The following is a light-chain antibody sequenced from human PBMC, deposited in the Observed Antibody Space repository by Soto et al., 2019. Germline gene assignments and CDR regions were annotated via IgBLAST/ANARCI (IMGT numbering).Light chain of an antibody. CDR2: EGS. Sequence: QSALTQPASVSGSPGQSITISCTGTSSDVGSYNLVSWYQQHPGKAPKLMIYEGSKRPSGVSNRFSGSKSGNTASLTISGLQAEDEADYYCCSYAGSSTFRGWFGGGTKLTVL. CDR1: SSDVGSYNL. CDR3: CSYAGSSTFRGW. J-gene: IGLJ3*02. V-gene: IGLV2-23*03.